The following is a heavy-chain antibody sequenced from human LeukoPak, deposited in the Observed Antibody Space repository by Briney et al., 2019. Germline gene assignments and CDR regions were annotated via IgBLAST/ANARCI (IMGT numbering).Heavy chain of an antibody. D-gene: IGHD3-10*01. V-gene: IGHV3-30*19. Sequence: PGGSLRLSCAASGITFRNYGMHWVRQAPGKGLEWVAVISKDGSDEYYADSVKGRFTVSRDTSKNSLYLQMNNLRGEDTAVYYCARAAPVRGVTFFDYWGQGTLITVSS. CDR2: ISKDGSDE. CDR1: GITFRNYG. J-gene: IGHJ4*02. CDR3: ARAAPVRGVTFFDY.